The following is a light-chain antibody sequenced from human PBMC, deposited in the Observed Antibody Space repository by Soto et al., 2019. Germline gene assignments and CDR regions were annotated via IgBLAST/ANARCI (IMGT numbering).Light chain of an antibody. CDR1: SSDVGGYNY. J-gene: IGLJ1*01. CDR2: EVS. V-gene: IGLV2-14*01. Sequence: QSALTQPASVSGSPGQSITISCTGTSSDVGGYNYVSWYQQHPGKAPKLMIYEVSNRPLGVSNRFSGSKPGNTASLTISGLQAEDEADYYCTSYTSSSTLDVFGTGTKVTVL. CDR3: TSYTSSSTLDV.